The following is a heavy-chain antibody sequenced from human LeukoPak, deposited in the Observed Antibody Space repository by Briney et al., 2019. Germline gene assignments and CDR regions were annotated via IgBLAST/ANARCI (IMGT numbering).Heavy chain of an antibody. CDR3: AKSGESVGAGYYFDY. J-gene: IGHJ4*02. D-gene: IGHD1-26*01. V-gene: IGHV3-23*01. CDR2: ISGSGGST. CDR1: GFTFSSYA. Sequence: PGGSLRLSCAASGFTFSSYAMSWVRQAPGKGLEWVSAISGSGGSTYYADSVKGRFTISRDNSKNTLYLQMNSLRAEDAAVYYCAKSGESVGAGYYFDYWGQGTLVTVSS.